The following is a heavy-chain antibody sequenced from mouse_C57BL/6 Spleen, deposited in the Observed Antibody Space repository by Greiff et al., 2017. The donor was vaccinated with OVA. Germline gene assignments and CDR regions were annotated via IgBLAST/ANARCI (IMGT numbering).Heavy chain of an antibody. J-gene: IGHJ1*03. Sequence: QVHVKQSGPELVKPGASVKISCKASGYAFSSSWMNWVKQRPGKGLEWIGRIYPGAGDTNYNGKFKGKATLTADKYSSQAYMQLSSLTSEDSAVYFCARSPNYYVSSPSYWYFDVWGTGTTVTVSS. D-gene: IGHD1-1*01. V-gene: IGHV1-82*01. CDR1: GYAFSSSW. CDR2: IYPGAGDT. CDR3: ARSPNYYVSSPSYWYFDV.